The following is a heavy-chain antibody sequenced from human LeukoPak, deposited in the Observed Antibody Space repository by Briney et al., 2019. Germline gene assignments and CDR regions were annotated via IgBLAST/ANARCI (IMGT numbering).Heavy chain of an antibody. CDR3: ARQTAMGRSGDY. D-gene: IGHD5-18*01. CDR1: GDSVNSYW. CDR2: IDPSDSET. V-gene: IGHV5-51*01. J-gene: IGHJ4*02. Sequence: LKTSSMTSGDSVNSYWIGCGRHMPGKNLEWMGIIDPSDSETRYTPSFQGQVTISVDKSLTTADLQWNSLKASDTAMYYCARQTAMGRSGDYWGQGTLVTVSS.